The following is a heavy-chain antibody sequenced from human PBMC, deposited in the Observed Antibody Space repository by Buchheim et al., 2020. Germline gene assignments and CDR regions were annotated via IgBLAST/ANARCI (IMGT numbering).Heavy chain of an antibody. Sequence: EAQLLESGGGLVQPGGSLRLSCAVSGFTFSNSAMTWVRQAPGKGLEWVSAISRSGDTTYYADSVMGRFTISSATSMTPPYLQMNSLRVDDTAVYYCAKEEVPNDYWGLGT. CDR3: AKEEVPNDY. CDR1: GFTFSNSA. V-gene: IGHV3-23*01. J-gene: IGHJ4*02. CDR2: ISRSGDTT.